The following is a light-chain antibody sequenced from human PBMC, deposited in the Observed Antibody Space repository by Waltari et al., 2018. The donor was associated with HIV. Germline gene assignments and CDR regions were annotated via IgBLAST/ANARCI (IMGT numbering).Light chain of an antibody. CDR1: GSNIGSNY. V-gene: IGLV1-44*01. J-gene: IGLJ2*01. CDR3: AAWDDSLRGVA. CDR2: KNH. Sequence: QSVLTQSPSASGTPGQRVTISCSGSGSNIGSNYVNWYQHLTGTAPKLLIYKNHKRPAGVPDRISGCRAATSGSLVIGALQSEDEADYYCAAWDDSLRGVAFGGWTKLTVL.